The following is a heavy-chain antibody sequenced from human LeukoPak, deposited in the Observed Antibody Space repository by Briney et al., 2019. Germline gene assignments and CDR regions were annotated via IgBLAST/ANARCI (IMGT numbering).Heavy chain of an antibody. J-gene: IGHJ6*02. CDR2: ISRSGDTT. D-gene: IGHD5-18*01. Sequence: TGGSLRLSCVASGGLTFSSYAMNWVRQAPGKGLEWVARISRSGDTTPYADSVEGRFTISRDYPKHSVYLQMNNLRADDTAVYYCARVSVDVGGYSYGLFFYGMDVWGQGTTVTVSS. V-gene: IGHV3-48*03. CDR3: ARVSVDVGGYSYGLFFYGMDV. CDR1: GGLTFSSYA.